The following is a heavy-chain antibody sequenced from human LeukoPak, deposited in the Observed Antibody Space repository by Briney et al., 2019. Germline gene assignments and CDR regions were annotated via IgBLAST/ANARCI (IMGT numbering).Heavy chain of an antibody. V-gene: IGHV4-30-2*01. CDR1: GGSISSGGYS. CDR3: ARQVTFGYAYAYYFDY. D-gene: IGHD5-18*01. J-gene: IGHJ4*02. CDR2: IYHSGST. Sequence: SQTLSLTCAVSGGSISSGGYSWSWIRQPPGTGLEWIGYIYHSGSTYYNPSLKSRVTISVDRSKNQFSLKLSSVTAADTAVYYCARQVTFGYAYAYYFDYWGQGSLVTVSS.